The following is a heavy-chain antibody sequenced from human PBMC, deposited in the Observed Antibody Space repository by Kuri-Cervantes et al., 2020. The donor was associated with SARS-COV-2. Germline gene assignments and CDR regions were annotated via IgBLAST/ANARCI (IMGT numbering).Heavy chain of an antibody. CDR3: ASQAAKYCSSTSCYTGVFDY. CDR1: GGSISSYY. J-gene: IGHJ4*02. D-gene: IGHD2-2*02. V-gene: IGHV4-4*07. Sequence: GSLRLSCTVSGGSISSYYWSWIRQPAGKGLEWIGRIYTSGSTNYNPSLKSRVTMSVDTSKNQFSLKLSSVTAADTAVYYCASQAAKYCSSTSCYTGVFDYWGQGTLVTVSS. CDR2: IYTSGST.